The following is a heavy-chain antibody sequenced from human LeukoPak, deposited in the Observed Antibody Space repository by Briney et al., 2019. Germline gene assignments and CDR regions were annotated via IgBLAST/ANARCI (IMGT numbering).Heavy chain of an antibody. J-gene: IGHJ4*02. CDR2: ISGSGGST. D-gene: IGHD4-17*01. CDR3: AKDEANGDYVDY. V-gene: IGHV3-23*01. Sequence: PGGSLRLSCAASGFTFISYAMSWVRQAPGKGLEWVSAISGSGGSTYYADSVKGRFTISRDNSKNTLYLQMNSLRAEDTAVYYCAKDEANGDYVDYWGQGTLVTVSS. CDR1: GFTFISYA.